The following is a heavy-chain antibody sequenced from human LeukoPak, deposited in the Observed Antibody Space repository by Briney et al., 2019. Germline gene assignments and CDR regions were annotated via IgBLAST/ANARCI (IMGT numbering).Heavy chain of an antibody. Sequence: GASVKVSCKASGGTFSSYAISWVRQAPGQGLEWMGWTSVYNGDTHYIQKLQGRVTMTTDTATSTAYMELRSLRSDDTAVYYCARVSSTYYDILTAYYGYWGQGTLVTVSS. CDR2: TSVYNGDT. CDR1: GGTFSSYA. J-gene: IGHJ4*02. V-gene: IGHV1-18*01. D-gene: IGHD3-9*01. CDR3: ARVSSTYYDILTAYYGY.